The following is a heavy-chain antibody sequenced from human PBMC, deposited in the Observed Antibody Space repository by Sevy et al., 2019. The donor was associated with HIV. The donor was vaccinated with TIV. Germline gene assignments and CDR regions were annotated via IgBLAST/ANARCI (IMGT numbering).Heavy chain of an antibody. CDR2: ISGGLRT. CDR3: TRDQWDHGSGSFYFAS. D-gene: IGHD3-10*01. V-gene: IGHV3-53*01. Sequence: GGSLRLSCATSGFTVSSNSMSWVRQAPGKGLEWVSVISGGLRTYYADSLKGRFTISRDNSENNLYHQMSSLKAEDTAVYYCTRDQWDHGSGSFYFASWGQGTLVNVSS. CDR1: GFTVSSNS. J-gene: IGHJ4*02.